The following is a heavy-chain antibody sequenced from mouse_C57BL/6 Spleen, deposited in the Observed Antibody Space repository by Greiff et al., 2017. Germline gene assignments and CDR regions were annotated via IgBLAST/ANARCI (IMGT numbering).Heavy chain of an antibody. J-gene: IGHJ4*01. CDR3: ATREDFYSKTLYYAMDY. Sequence: QVQLQQSGPELVKPGASVKISCKASGYTFTDYYINWVKQRPGQGLEWIGWIFPGSGSTYYNEKFKGKATLTVDKSSSTAYMLLSSLTSEDSAVYSCATREDFYSKTLYYAMDYWGQGTSVTVSA. CDR1: GYTFTDYY. CDR2: IFPGSGST. V-gene: IGHV1-75*01. D-gene: IGHD2-5*01.